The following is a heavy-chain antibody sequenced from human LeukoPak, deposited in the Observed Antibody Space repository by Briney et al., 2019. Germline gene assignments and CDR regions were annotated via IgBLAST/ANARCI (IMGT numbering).Heavy chain of an antibody. CDR3: ARSIVATIQWLVRGTDYYYYMDV. CDR1: GGTFSSYA. J-gene: IGHJ6*03. CDR2: TIPIFGTA. Sequence: SVKVSCKASGGTFSSYAISWVRQAPGQGLEWMGGTIPIFGTANYAQKFQGRVTITADESTSTAYMELSSLRSEDTAVYYCARSIVATIQWLVRGTDYYYYMDVWGKGTTVTVSS. V-gene: IGHV1-69*13. D-gene: IGHD5-12*01.